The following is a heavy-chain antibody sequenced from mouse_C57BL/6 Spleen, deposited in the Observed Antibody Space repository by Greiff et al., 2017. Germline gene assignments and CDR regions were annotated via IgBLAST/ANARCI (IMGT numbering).Heavy chain of an antibody. CDR1: GYTFTSYW. Sequence: QVHVKQPGAELVKPGASVKMSCKASGYTFTSYWITWVKQRPGQGLEWIGDIYPGSGSTNYNEKFKSKATLTVDTSSSTAYMQLSSLTSEDSAVYYCGSERGRFAYWGQGTLVTVSA. V-gene: IGHV1-55*01. CDR2: IYPGSGST. CDR3: GSERGRFAY. J-gene: IGHJ3*01.